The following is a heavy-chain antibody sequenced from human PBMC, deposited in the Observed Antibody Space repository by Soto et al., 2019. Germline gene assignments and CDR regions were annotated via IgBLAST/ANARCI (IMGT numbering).Heavy chain of an antibody. V-gene: IGHV1-2*02. CDR1: GYTFTGYY. J-gene: IGHJ4*02. CDR3: ARARGVDY. Sequence: QVQLVQSGAEVKKPGASVKVSCKASGYTFTGYYMHWVRQAPGQGLEWMGWINPNSGGTNYAQKVQGRVTMTRDTSISTAYMELSRLRSDDTAVYYCARARGVDYWGQGTLVTVSS. D-gene: IGHD3-10*01. CDR2: INPNSGGT.